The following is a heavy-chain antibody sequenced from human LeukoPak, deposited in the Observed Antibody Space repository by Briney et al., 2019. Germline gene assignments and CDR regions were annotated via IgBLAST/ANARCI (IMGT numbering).Heavy chain of an antibody. D-gene: IGHD3-10*01. J-gene: IGHJ5*02. V-gene: IGHV4-4*07. CDR1: GGSNSGDY. CDR2: IHRNGGT. CDR3: ARGYGSGSHST. Sequence: PSETLSLTCSLSGGSNSGDYCSWIRQPAGEGLEWIGRIHRNGGTYYNPSLKSRVTMSADTSKNQISLKVISVTAADTAVYFCARGYGSGSHSTWGRGTLVTVSS.